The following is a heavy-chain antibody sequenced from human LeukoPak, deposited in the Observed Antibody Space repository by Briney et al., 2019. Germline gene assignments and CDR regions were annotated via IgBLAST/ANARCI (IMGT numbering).Heavy chain of an antibody. Sequence: SETLSLTCTVSGGSISSGSYYWSWIRQPAGKGLEWIGRIYTSGSTNYNPSLKSQVTISVDTSKNQFSLKMSSVTAADTAVYYCARDLRIHYYDSSGHPNVERGDAFDIWGQGTMVTVSS. J-gene: IGHJ3*02. D-gene: IGHD3-22*01. CDR1: GGSISSGSYY. CDR3: ARDLRIHYYDSSGHPNVERGDAFDI. V-gene: IGHV4-61*02. CDR2: IYTSGST.